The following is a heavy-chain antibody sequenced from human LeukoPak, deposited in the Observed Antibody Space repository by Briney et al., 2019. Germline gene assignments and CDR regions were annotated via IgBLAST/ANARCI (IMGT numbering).Heavy chain of an antibody. D-gene: IGHD3-22*01. CDR1: GFIFSDYY. J-gene: IGHJ6*02. CDR2: ISGSSSYT. V-gene: IGHV3-11*06. CDR3: ARDPYYYDSSGYFPLYYYGMDV. Sequence: GGSLRLSCAASGFIFSDYYMSWIRQAPGGGLEWISYISGSSSYTKYADSVKGRFTISRDNAKNSLYLQMNSLRAEDTAVYYCARDPYYYDSSGYFPLYYYGMDVWGQGTTVTVSS.